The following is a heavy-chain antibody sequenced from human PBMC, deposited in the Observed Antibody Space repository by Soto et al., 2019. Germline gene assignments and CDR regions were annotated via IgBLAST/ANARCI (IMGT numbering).Heavy chain of an antibody. Sequence: QVQLQESGPGLVKPSQTLSLTCTVSGGSISSGGYDWSWIRQHPGKGLEWIGYIYYSGSTYYNPSLKSRVTISVDTSKNQFSLKLSSVTAADTAVYYCARVISYGYFDYWGQGTLVTVSS. CDR1: GGSISSGGYD. D-gene: IGHD1-26*01. CDR3: ARVISYGYFDY. J-gene: IGHJ4*02. V-gene: IGHV4-31*03. CDR2: IYYSGST.